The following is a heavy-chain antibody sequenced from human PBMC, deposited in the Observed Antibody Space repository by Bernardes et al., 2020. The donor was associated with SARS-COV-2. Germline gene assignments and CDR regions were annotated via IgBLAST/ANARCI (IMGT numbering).Heavy chain of an antibody. V-gene: IGHV3-23*01. CDR2: ISGNGGST. CDR1: GFTFRSYA. D-gene: IGHD2-15*01. CDR3: ARGYSSDSASALDV. Sequence: GGSLRLSCTASGFTFRSYAMSWVRQAPGKGLEWVSRISGNGGSTYYADSVKGRFTISRDNSKNTLYLQLNSLRAEDTALYYCARGYSSDSASALDVWGQGTTVTVSS. J-gene: IGHJ6*02.